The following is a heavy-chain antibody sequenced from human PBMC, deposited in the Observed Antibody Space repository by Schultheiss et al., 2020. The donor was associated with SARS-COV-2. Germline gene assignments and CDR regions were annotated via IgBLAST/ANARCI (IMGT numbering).Heavy chain of an antibody. Sequence: SETLSLTCTVSGGSISSYYWSWIRQPAGKGLEWIGRIYTSGSTYYNPSLKSRVTMSVDTSKNQFSLKLSSVTAADTAVYYCARMGYTEGWFDPWGQGTLVTVSS. CDR2: IYTSGST. CDR1: GGSISSYY. CDR3: ARMGYTEGWFDP. J-gene: IGHJ5*02. V-gene: IGHV4-4*07. D-gene: IGHD5-18*01.